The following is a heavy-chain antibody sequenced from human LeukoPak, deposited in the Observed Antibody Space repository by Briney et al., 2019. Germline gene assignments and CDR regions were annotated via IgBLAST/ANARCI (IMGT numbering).Heavy chain of an antibody. CDR1: GGSFSGYY. D-gene: IGHD4/OR15-4a*01. CDR2: INHSGST. J-gene: IGHJ4*02. V-gene: IGHV4-34*01. Sequence: PSETLSLTCAVYGGSFSGYYWSWIRQPPGKGLEWIGEINHSGSTNYNPSLKSRVTISVDTSKNQFSLKLSSVTAADTAVYYCARGFGATIGDYWGQGTLVTVSS. CDR3: ARGFGATIGDY.